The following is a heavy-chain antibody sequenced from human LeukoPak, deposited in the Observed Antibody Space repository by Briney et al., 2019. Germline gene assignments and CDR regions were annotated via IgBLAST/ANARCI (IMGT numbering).Heavy chain of an antibody. V-gene: IGHV4-30-4*07. D-gene: IGHD5-18*01. Sequence: SETLSLTCAVSGGSISSGGYSWSWIRQPPGKGLEWIGYIYYSGSTYYNPSLKSRVTISVDTSKNQFSLKLTSVTAADTAVYYCARGFGVDRRGYSYGYYYYYYYYMDVWGKGTTVTVSS. CDR1: GGSISSGGYS. J-gene: IGHJ6*03. CDR2: IYYSGST. CDR3: ARGFGVDRRGYSYGYYYYYYYYMDV.